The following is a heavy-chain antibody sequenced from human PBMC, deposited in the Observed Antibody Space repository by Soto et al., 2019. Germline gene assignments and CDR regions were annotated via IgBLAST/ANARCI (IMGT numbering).Heavy chain of an antibody. J-gene: IGHJ6*02. CDR3: TKSRRSVLMVYGFGGMDV. D-gene: IGHD2-8*01. Sequence: GGSLRLSCAASGFSVSDYAMSWVRQASGKGLEWVSSISGSGDGTYYGDSVKGRFTLSRDTSQKTLYLQMNNLRGEDTAVYFCTKSRRSVLMVYGFGGMDVWGRGTTVTVSS. V-gene: IGHV3-23*01. CDR2: ISGSGDGT. CDR1: GFSVSDYA.